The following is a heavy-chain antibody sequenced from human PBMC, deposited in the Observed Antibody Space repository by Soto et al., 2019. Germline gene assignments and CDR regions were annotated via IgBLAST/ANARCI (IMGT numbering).Heavy chain of an antibody. J-gene: IGHJ4*02. Sequence: SWIRQPPGKGLEWIGYIYYSGSTNYNPSLKSRVTISVDTSKNQFSLKLSSVTAADTAVYYCARLSYSSGWCGYWGQGTLVTVSS. V-gene: IGHV4-59*08. CDR3: ARLSYSSGWCGY. CDR2: IYYSGST. D-gene: IGHD6-19*01.